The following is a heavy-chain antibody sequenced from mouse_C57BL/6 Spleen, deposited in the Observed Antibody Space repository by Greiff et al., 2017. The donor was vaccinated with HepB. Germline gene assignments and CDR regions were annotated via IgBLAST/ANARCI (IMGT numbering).Heavy chain of an antibody. CDR3: TRDYYGLYAMDY. D-gene: IGHD1-1*01. J-gene: IGHJ4*01. CDR2: ISSGGDYI. Sequence: EVMLVESGEGLVKPGGSLKLSCAASGFTFSSYAMSWVRQTPEKRLEWVAYISSGGDYIYYADTVKGRFTISRDNARNTLYLQMSSLKSEDTAMYYCTRDYYGLYAMDYWGQGTSVTVSS. V-gene: IGHV5-9-1*02. CDR1: GFTFSSYA.